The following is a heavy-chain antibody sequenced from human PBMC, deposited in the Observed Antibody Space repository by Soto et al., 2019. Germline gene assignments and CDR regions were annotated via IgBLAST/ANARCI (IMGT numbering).Heavy chain of an antibody. CDR3: ARDRIQPDNAFDI. V-gene: IGHV1-69*13. CDR2: IIPFSGTV. J-gene: IGHJ3*02. Sequence: SVKVSCKTSGGSFMSQAISWVRQAPGQGPEWMGGIIPFSGTVTYTQRFQGRLTLTADEPTKTAYMELSSLRSEDTAVYYCARDRIQPDNAFDIWGQGTMVTVSS. CDR1: GGSFMSQA. D-gene: IGHD5-18*01.